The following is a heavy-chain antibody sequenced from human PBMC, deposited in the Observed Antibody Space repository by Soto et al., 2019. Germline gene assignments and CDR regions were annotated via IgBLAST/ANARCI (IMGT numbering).Heavy chain of an antibody. J-gene: IGHJ6*02. D-gene: IGHD2-2*01. CDR2: ISYDGSNK. V-gene: IGHV3-30-3*01. CDR1: GFTFSSYA. CDR3: ARAGSDIVLVPAAMGGYYYGMDV. Sequence: GGSLRLPCAAYGFTFSSYAMPWVRQAPGKGLEWVAVISYDGSNKYYADSVKGRFTISRDNSKNTLYLQMNSLRAEDTAVYYCARAGSDIVLVPAAMGGYYYGMDVWGQGT.